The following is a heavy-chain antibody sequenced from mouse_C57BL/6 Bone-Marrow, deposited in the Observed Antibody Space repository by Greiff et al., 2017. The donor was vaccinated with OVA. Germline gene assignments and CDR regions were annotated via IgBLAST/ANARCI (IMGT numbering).Heavy chain of an antibody. Sequence: EVMLVESEGGLVQPGSSMKLSCTASGFTFSDYYMAWVRQVPEKGLEWVANINYDGGSTYYLDSLKSRFIISRDNAKNILYLQMSSLKSEDTATYYCARDLWYFDVWGTGTTVTVSS. CDR1: GFTFSDYY. V-gene: IGHV5-16*01. CDR3: ARDLWYFDV. CDR2: INYDGGST. J-gene: IGHJ1*03.